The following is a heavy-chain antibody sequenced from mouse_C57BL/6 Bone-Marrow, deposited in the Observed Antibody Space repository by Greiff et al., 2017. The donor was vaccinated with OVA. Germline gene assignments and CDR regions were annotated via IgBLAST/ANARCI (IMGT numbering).Heavy chain of an antibody. CDR3: ARSYYSNPYYFDY. V-gene: IGHV5-17*01. Sequence: EVKVVESGGGLVKPGGSLKLSCAASGFTFSDYGMHWVRQAPEKGLEWVAYISSGSSTIYSADTVKGRFTISRDNAKNTLFLQMTSLRSEDTAMYYCARSYYSNPYYFDYWGQGTTLTVSS. CDR2: ISSGSSTI. CDR1: GFTFSDYG. D-gene: IGHD2-5*01. J-gene: IGHJ2*01.